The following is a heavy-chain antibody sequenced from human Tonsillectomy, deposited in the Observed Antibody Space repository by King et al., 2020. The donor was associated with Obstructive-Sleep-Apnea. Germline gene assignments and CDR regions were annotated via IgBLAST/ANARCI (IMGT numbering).Heavy chain of an antibody. CDR1: GFTFDDYA. Sequence: VQLVESGGGLVQPGRSLRLSCAASGFTFDDYAMHWVRQAPGKGLEWVSGISWNSGSIGYGDSEKGRFTISRENAKNSLYLQMNSLRVEDTGVYYCAKDIDWRRTVGGGGFDYWGQGILVTVSP. CDR3: AKDIDWRRTVGGGGFDY. CDR2: ISWNSGSI. V-gene: IGHV3-9*01. D-gene: IGHD3-9*01. J-gene: IGHJ4*02.